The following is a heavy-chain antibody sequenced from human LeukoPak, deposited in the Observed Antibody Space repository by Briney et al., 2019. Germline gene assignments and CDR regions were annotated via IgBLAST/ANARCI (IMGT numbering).Heavy chain of an antibody. D-gene: IGHD2-2*01. J-gene: IGHJ6*03. CDR1: GYTFTSYG. CDR2: ISAYNGNT. CDR3: ARVVEYQLLRYYYYYMDV. Sequence: APVKVSCKASGYTFTSYGISWMRQAPGQGLEWMGWISAYNGNTNYAQKLQGRVTMTTDTSTSTAYMELRSLRSDDTAVYYCARVVEYQLLRYYYYYMDVWGKGTTVTVSS. V-gene: IGHV1-18*01.